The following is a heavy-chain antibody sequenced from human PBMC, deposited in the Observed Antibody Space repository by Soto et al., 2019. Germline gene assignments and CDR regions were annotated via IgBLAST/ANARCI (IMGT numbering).Heavy chain of an antibody. D-gene: IGHD3-9*01. Sequence: SETLSLTCTVSGGSVSSGSYYWSWIRQPPGKGLEWIGYIYYSGSAIYTPSLKSRVTLSLDESKNEFSLNVDSVTTADTAVYYCARSVILTGGSYKGLIRLHYFDTWGPGTLVTVSS. CDR2: IYYSGSA. J-gene: IGHJ4*02. CDR3: ARSVILTGGSYKGLIRLHYFDT. V-gene: IGHV4-61*01. CDR1: GGSVSSGSYY.